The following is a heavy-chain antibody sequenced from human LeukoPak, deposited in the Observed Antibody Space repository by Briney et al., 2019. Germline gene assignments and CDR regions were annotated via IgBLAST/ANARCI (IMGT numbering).Heavy chain of an antibody. J-gene: IGHJ6*03. CDR2: IYYSGNT. CDR3: ARIPDFSYHYMDV. CDR1: GGSISSSSYY. D-gene: IGHD3-3*01. V-gene: IGHV4-39*07. Sequence: SETLSLTCTVSGGSISSSSYYWGWIRQPPGKGLEWIGSIYYSGNTYYNPSLKSRVTISVDTSKNQFSLKLSSVTAADTAVYYCARIPDFSYHYMDVWGKGTTVTVSS.